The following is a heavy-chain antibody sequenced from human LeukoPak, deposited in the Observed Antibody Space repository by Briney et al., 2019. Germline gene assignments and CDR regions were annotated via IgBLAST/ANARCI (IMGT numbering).Heavy chain of an antibody. J-gene: IGHJ6*02. V-gene: IGHV3-48*02. CDR2: ISSSSSTI. Sequence: GGSLRLSCAASGFTFSSYSMNWVRQAPGKGLEWVSYISSSSSTIYYADSVKGRFTISRDNAKNSLYLQMNSLRDEDAAVYYCARDNPITIFGVVIPHLYYYYGMDVWGQGTTVTVSS. D-gene: IGHD3-3*01. CDR3: ARDNPITIFGVVIPHLYYYYGMDV. CDR1: GFTFSSYS.